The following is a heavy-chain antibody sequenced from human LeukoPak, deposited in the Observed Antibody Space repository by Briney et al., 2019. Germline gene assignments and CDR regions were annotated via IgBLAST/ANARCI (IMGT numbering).Heavy chain of an antibody. V-gene: IGHV3-48*03. D-gene: IGHD3-10*01. CDR3: ARGFVWDFVYYYYMDV. J-gene: IGHJ6*03. CDR1: GFTFSSYE. CDR2: ISSSGSTI. Sequence: GGSLRLSCAASGFTFSSYEMNWVRQAPGKGLEWVSYISSSGSTIYYADSVKGRFTISRDNAKNSLYLQMNSLRAEDTAVYYCARGFVWDFVYYYYMDVWGKGTTATVSS.